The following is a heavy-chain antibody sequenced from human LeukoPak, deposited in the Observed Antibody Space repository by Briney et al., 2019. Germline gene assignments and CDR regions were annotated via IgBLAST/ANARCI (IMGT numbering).Heavy chain of an antibody. CDR1: GYTFSNYG. CDR3: ARGRSGGSTWARNPTSTYYLDS. D-gene: IGHD6-13*01. J-gene: IGHJ4*02. Sequence: SSVKVSCKASGYTFSNYGINWLRQAPGQGLEWLGWISAYRGNTKYAQKLQGRVTMTTDTSTNTAYMELRSLRSDDTAVFYCARGRSGGSTWARNPTSTYYLDSWGQGTLVIVSS. CDR2: ISAYRGNT. V-gene: IGHV1-18*01.